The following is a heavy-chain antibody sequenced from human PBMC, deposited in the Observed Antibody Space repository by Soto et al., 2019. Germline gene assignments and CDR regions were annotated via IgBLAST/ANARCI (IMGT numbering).Heavy chain of an antibody. J-gene: IGHJ4*02. D-gene: IGHD2-8*01. CDR1: GFRFEQYV. CDR3: LKDAHNGAIDD. CDR2: VSPTGDTV. Sequence: VQVVASGGGLVQPGRSLRLSCAVSGFRFEQYVMHWVRQAPGKGLECVSTVSPTGDTVAYAESVEGRFTVSRDNAKNSLYMQMNSLKGDDTAFYSYLKDAHNGAIDDWGQGNLVTVSS. V-gene: IGHV3-9*01.